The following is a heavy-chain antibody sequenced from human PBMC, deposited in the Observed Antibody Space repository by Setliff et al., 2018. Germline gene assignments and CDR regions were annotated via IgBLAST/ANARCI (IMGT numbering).Heavy chain of an antibody. D-gene: IGHD7-27*01. J-gene: IGHJ6*03. CDR3: ARLGRSPTSARWYYMDV. Sequence: PSETLSLTCSVSGGSISGYYWSWLRQPPGKGLEYIGSIYYSGNTYYNASLRSRVTLSVDTSKNQFSLRLTSVTAADTAAYYCARLGRSPTSARWYYMDVWGTGATVTVSS. V-gene: IGHV4-59*04. CDR2: IYYSGNT. CDR1: GGSISGYY.